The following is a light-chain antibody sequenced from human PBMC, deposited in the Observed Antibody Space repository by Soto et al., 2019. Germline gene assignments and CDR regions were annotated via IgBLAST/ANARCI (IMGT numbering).Light chain of an antibody. V-gene: IGKV3-20*01. CDR2: GAS. J-gene: IGKJ1*01. CDR1: QSVSSNS. Sequence: EIVLTQSPGTVSLSPGERATLSCRASQSVSSNSVAWFQQRSGQAPRLLIFGASSRATGIPDRFSGSGSGTDFTLTISGLEPEDFAVYICQQYGRSPWTFGQGTKVDFK. CDR3: QQYGRSPWT.